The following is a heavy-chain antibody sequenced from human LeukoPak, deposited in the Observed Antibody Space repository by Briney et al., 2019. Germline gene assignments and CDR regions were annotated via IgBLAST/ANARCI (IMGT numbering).Heavy chain of an antibody. D-gene: IGHD3-22*01. CDR1: GFTFSSYS. J-gene: IGHJ3*02. Sequence: VKSLRLSCAASGFTFSSYSMNWVRQAPGKGLEWVSSISSSSSYIYYADSVKGRFTISRDNAKNSLYLQMNSLRVEDTAVYYCAREGRYYDSSGYYLEGAFDIWGQGTMVTVSS. CDR2: ISSSSSYI. CDR3: AREGRYYDSSGYYLEGAFDI. V-gene: IGHV3-21*01.